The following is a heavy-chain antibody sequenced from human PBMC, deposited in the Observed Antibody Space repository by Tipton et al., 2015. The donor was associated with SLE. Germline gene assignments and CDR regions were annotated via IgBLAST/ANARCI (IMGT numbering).Heavy chain of an antibody. V-gene: IGHV4-39*07. J-gene: IGHJ2*01. CDR2: IYYSGST. Sequence: TLSLTCTASGDSISSSSYYWGWIRQPPGKGLEWIGSIYYSGSTYYNPSLKSRVTISVDTSKNQFSLKLSSVTAADTAVYYCARRRYSSSSRPYWYFDLWGRGTLVTVSS. CDR1: GDSISSSSYY. D-gene: IGHD6-6*01. CDR3: ARRRYSSSSRPYWYFDL.